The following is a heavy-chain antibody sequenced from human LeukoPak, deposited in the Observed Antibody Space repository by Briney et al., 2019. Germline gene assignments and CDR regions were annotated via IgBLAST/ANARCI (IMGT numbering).Heavy chain of an antibody. J-gene: IGHJ5*02. D-gene: IGHD3-10*01. CDR3: ARESRGGWFDP. CDR2: IYHSGST. Sequence: SETLSLTCTVSGYSISSGYYWGWIRQPPGKGLEWIGSIYHSGSTYYNPSLKSRVTISVDTSKNQFSLKLSSVTAADTAVYYCARESRGGWFDPWGQGTLVTVSS. CDR1: GYSISSGYY. V-gene: IGHV4-38-2*02.